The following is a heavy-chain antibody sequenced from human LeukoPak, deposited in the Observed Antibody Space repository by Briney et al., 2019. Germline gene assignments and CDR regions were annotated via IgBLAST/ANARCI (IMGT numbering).Heavy chain of an antibody. D-gene: IGHD5-18*01. CDR2: ISYDVSNA. V-gene: IGHV3-30*04. CDR1: GFTFSAYA. J-gene: IGHJ4*02. Sequence: PGGSLRLSCAASGFTFSAYAIYWVRQAPGKGLEWVAVISYDVSNAYYADSVKGRFTISRDTSKNTLYLQMNSLRPEDTAVYYCARGRNSALVTPSDYWGQGALVTVSS. CDR3: ARGRNSALVTPSDY.